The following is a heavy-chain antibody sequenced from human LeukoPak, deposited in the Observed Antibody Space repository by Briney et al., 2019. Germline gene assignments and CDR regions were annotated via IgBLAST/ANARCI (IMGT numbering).Heavy chain of an antibody. CDR3: ARANYGSGSPTYYYYYMDV. J-gene: IGHJ6*03. D-gene: IGHD3-10*01. Sequence: GASVKVSCKASGYTFTGYYMHWVRQAPGQGLEWMGWINPNSGGTNYAQKFQGRVTMTRDTSISTAYMELSRLRSDDTAVYYCARANYGSGSPTYYYYYMDVWGKGATVTISS. CDR2: INPNSGGT. CDR1: GYTFTGYY. V-gene: IGHV1-2*02.